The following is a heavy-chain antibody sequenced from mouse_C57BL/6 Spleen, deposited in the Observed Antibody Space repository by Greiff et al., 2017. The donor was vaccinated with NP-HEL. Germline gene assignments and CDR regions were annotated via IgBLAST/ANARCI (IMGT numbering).Heavy chain of an antibody. D-gene: IGHD2-1*01. Sequence: DVHLVESEGGLVQPGSSMKLSCTASGFTFSDYYMAWVRQVPEKGLEWVANINYDGSSTYYLDSLKSRFIISRDNAKNILYLQMSSLKSEDTATYYCARDNGNPFYAMDYWGQGTSVTVSS. V-gene: IGHV5-16*01. CDR2: INYDGSST. CDR1: GFTFSDYY. J-gene: IGHJ4*01. CDR3: ARDNGNPFYAMDY.